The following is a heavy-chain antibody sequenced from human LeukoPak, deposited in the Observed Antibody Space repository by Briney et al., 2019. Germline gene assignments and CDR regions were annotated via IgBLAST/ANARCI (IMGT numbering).Heavy chain of an antibody. CDR3: ARVRGYYSYLIDY. CDR2: ISGGGGTT. J-gene: IGHJ4*02. V-gene: IGHV3-23*01. D-gene: IGHD3-22*01. CDR1: GFSFSNYA. Sequence: GGSLRLSCAASGFSFSNYAMSWVRQAPGKGLEWVSAISGGGGTTYYTDSVKGRFTISRDNSKNTLYLQMNSLRAEDTAVYYCARVRGYYSYLIDYWGQGTLVTVSS.